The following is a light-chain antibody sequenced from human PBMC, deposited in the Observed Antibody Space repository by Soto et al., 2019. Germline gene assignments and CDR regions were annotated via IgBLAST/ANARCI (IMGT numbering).Light chain of an antibody. CDR3: SSYAGSNNFV. V-gene: IGLV2-8*01. CDR2: EVT. Sequence: QSALTQPASVSGSPGQSITISCTGTSSDVGSYNYVSWYQQHPGKAPKVMIYEVTKRPSGVPDRFSGSKSGNTASLTVTGLQGEDEADYYCSSYAGSNNFVFGTGTKLTVL. CDR1: SSDVGSYNY. J-gene: IGLJ1*01.